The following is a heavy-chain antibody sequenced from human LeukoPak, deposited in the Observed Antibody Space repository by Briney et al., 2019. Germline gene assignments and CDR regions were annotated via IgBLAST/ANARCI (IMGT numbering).Heavy chain of an antibody. CDR2: VSSEGSNK. CDR3: ARSKGFGEFFDAFDI. CDR1: GFTFSRYV. J-gene: IGHJ3*02. Sequence: GGSLRLSCAASGFTFSRYVINWVRQAPGKGPEWVAVVSSEGSNKYYGDSVKGRFIISRDNSMNTLYLQMNSLRAKDTAVYYCARSKGFGEFFDAFDIWGQGTLVTVSS. V-gene: IGHV3-30*03. D-gene: IGHD3-10*01.